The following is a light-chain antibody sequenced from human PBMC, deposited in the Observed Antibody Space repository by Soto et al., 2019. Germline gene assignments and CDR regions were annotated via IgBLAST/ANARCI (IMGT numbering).Light chain of an antibody. CDR3: QQYETFSGT. CDR2: DAS. J-gene: IGKJ1*01. CDR1: QSVSGW. V-gene: IGKV1-5*01. Sequence: DIQLTQSPSPLSASVGDTVTVTCRASQSVSGWLAWYQQKPGEAPKLLIYDASALPRGVPARFSGSGSGTKFTLTIASLQPDDFATYYCQQYETFSGTFGPGTKVDIK.